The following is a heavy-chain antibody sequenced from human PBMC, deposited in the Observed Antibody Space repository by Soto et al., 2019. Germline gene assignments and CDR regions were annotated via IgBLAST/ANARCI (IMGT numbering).Heavy chain of an antibody. Sequence: QVQLVESGGGVVQPGRSLRLSCAASGFTFSSYGMHWVRQAPGKGLEWVAVIWYDGSNKYYADSVKGRFTISRDNSKNTLYLQMNSLKAEDTAVYYCARDRSFGMDVWGQGTTVTVSS. V-gene: IGHV3-33*01. J-gene: IGHJ6*02. CDR2: IWYDGSNK. CDR1: GFTFSSYG. CDR3: ARDRSFGMDV.